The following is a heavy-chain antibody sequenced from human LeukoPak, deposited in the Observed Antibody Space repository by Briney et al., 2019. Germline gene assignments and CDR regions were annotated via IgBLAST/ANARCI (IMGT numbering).Heavy chain of an antibody. CDR3: ARRDYGDLRFDP. D-gene: IGHD4-17*01. CDR1: GYTFTSYG. V-gene: IGHV1-18*01. J-gene: IGHJ5*02. Sequence: ASVKVSCKASGYTFTSYGISWVRQAPGQGLEWMGWISAYNGNTNYAQKLQGRVTMTTDTSTSTAHMELRSLRSDDTAVYYCARRDYGDLRFDPWGQGTLVTVSS. CDR2: ISAYNGNT.